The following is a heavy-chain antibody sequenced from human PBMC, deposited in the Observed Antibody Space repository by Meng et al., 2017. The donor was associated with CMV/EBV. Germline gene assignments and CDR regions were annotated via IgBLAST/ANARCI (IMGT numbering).Heavy chain of an antibody. CDR1: GGSISRYY. CDR3: ARGGDGYCSGGSCYSSYYYGMDV. J-gene: IGHJ6*02. CDR2: IYYSGSS. V-gene: IGHV4-59*01. D-gene: IGHD2-15*01. Sequence: SQTLSLTCTVSGGSISRYYWSWIRQPPGKGLEWIGYIYYSGSSNYNPSLKSRVTISVDTSKNQFSLKLSSVTAADTAVYYCARGGDGYCSGGSCYSSYYYGMDVWGQGTTVTVSS.